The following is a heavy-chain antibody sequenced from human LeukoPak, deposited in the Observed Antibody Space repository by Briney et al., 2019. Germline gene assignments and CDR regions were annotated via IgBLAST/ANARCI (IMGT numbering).Heavy chain of an antibody. CDR1: GFTFSSYW. CDR3: ARPRRYTKSSFDH. J-gene: IGHJ4*02. V-gene: IGHV3-7*01. CDR2: IKQDGSEK. D-gene: IGHD1-1*01. Sequence: PGGSLRLSCAASGFTFSSYWMSWVRQAPGKGLEWVANIKQDGSEKYYVDSVKGRFTISRDNAKNSLYLQMNSLRAEDTAVYYCARPRRYTKSSFDHWGQGTLVTVSS.